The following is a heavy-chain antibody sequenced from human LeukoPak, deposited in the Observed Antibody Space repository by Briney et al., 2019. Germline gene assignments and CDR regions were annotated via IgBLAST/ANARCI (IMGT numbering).Heavy chain of an antibody. CDR3: AKDVTEWGLPSYYFDY. CDR1: GFTFSSYG. V-gene: IGHV3-30*18. J-gene: IGHJ4*02. Sequence: PGGSLRLSCAASGFTFSSYGMHWVRQAPGKGLEWVAVISYDGSNKYYADSVKGRFTISRDNSKNTLYLQMNSLRAEDTAVYYCAKDVTEWGLPSYYFDYWGQGTLVTVSS. CDR2: ISYDGSNK. D-gene: IGHD1-26*01.